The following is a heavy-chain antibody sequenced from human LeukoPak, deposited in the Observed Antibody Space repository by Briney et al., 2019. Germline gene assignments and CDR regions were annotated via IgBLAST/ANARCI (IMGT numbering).Heavy chain of an antibody. V-gene: IGHV3-30*02. Sequence: GGSLRLSCGASGFTFSSYGMHWVRQAPGKGLEWVAYIRFDGSDKYYADSVRGRFTISRDNSKTTLFLQMNSLRAEDTAVYYCARLPAYCSSTSCYYDYWGQGTLVTVSS. CDR2: IRFDGSDK. D-gene: IGHD2-2*01. CDR1: GFTFSSYG. CDR3: ARLPAYCSSTSCYYDY. J-gene: IGHJ4*02.